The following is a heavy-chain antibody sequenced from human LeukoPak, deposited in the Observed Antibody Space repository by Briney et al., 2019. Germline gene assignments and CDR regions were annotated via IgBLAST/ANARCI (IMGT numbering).Heavy chain of an antibody. D-gene: IGHD1-26*01. J-gene: IGHJ3*02. CDR2: IYYSGST. V-gene: IGHV4-59*01. CDR1: GGSISSYY. Sequence: PSETLSLTCTVSGGSISSYYWSWIRQPPGKGLEWIGYIYYSGSTNYNPSLKSRVTISVDTSKNQFSLKLSSVTAADTAVYYCARDLTSGSPDIWGQGTMVTVSS. CDR3: ARDLTSGSPDI.